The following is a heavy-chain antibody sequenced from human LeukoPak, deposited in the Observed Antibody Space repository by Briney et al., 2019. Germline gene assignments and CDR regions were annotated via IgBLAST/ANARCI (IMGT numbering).Heavy chain of an antibody. CDR3: ARAGEGFDI. D-gene: IGHD3-10*01. CDR2: IWYDASNK. Sequence: PGRFLRLSCAASGFTFSNYGMHWVRQAPGKGLEWVAVIWYDASNKYYGDSVKGRFTISRDNSKNTLYLQMSSLRAEDTAIYYCARAGEGFDIRGQGTKVTVSS. V-gene: IGHV3-33*01. J-gene: IGHJ3*02. CDR1: GFTFSNYG.